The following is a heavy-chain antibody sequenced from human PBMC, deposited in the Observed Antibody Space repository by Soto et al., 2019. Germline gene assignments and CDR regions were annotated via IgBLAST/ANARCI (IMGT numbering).Heavy chain of an antibody. Sequence: QVQLVQSGAEVKKTGSSVKVSCKASGGTFSSYAISWVRQAPGQGLEWMGGIIPIFGTANYAQKFQGRVTITADKSTSTAYMELSSLRSEDTAVYYCATYQAAPSPYDYYGMDVWGQGTTVTVSS. CDR3: ATYQAAPSPYDYYGMDV. D-gene: IGHD6-6*01. V-gene: IGHV1-69*06. J-gene: IGHJ6*02. CDR2: IIPIFGTA. CDR1: GGTFSSYA.